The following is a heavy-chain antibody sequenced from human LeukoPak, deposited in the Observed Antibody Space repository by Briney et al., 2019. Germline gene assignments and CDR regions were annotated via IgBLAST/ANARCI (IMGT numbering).Heavy chain of an antibody. CDR3: AREVVGAALDY. CDR1: GFTVSSNY. J-gene: IGHJ4*02. Sequence: GGSLRLSCAASGFTVSSNYMSWVRQAPGKGLEWVSVIYSGGSTYYADSVKGRFTISRDNSKNTLYLQMNSLRAEDTAVYYCAREVVGAALDYWGQGTLVTVSS. V-gene: IGHV3-66*01. CDR2: IYSGGST. D-gene: IGHD1-26*01.